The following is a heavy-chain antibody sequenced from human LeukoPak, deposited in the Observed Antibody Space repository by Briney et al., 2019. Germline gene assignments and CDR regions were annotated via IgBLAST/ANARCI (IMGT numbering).Heavy chain of an antibody. CDR1: GFTFSSYS. Sequence: GGSLRLSCAASGFTFSSYSMNWVRQAPGKGLEWVSAISGSGGSTYYADSVKGRFTISRDNSKNTLYLQMNSLRAEDTAVYYCAKVDSGWSTIDYWGQGTLVTVSS. J-gene: IGHJ4*02. CDR2: ISGSGGST. V-gene: IGHV3-23*01. D-gene: IGHD6-19*01. CDR3: AKVDSGWSTIDY.